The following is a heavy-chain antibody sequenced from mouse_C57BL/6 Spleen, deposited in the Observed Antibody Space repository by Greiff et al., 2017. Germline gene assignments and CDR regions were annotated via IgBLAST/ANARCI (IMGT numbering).Heavy chain of an antibody. J-gene: IGHJ2*01. Sequence: QVHVKQPGTELVKPGASVKLSCKASGYTFTSYWMHWVKQRPGQGLEWIGNINPSNGGTNYNEKFKSKATLTVDTSSSTAYMQLSSLTSEDSAVYYCARSYYYGRSYFESWGQGTTLTVSS. CDR2: INPSNGGT. CDR1: GYTFTSYW. CDR3: ARSYYYGRSYFES. D-gene: IGHD1-1*01. V-gene: IGHV1-53*01.